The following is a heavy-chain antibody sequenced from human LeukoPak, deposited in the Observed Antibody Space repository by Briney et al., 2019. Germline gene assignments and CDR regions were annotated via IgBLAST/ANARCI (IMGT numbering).Heavy chain of an antibody. CDR3: AHRPASSGYYSSPFDY. Sequence: SGPTLVKHTQTLTLTCTFSGFSLSTSGEGVGWIRQLTAKALEWLALIYWDDDKRYSPSLKSRLTITKDTSKNQVVLTMTNMDPVDTATYYCAHRPASSGYYSSPFDYWGQGTLVTVSS. CDR2: IYWDDDK. J-gene: IGHJ4*02. D-gene: IGHD3-22*01. V-gene: IGHV2-5*02. CDR1: GFSLSTSGEG.